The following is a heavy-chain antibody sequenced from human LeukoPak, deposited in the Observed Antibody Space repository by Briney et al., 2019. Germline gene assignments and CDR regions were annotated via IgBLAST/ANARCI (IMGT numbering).Heavy chain of an antibody. CDR3: ATPSLRYSGSYLYDY. D-gene: IGHD1-26*01. V-gene: IGHV1-69*05. Sequence: GSSVKVSCKASGGTFSSYAISWVRQAPGQGLEWMGGIIPIFGTANYAQKFQGRVTITTDESTSTAYMELSSLRSEDTAVYYCATPSLRYSGSYLYDYWGQGTLGTVSA. CDR2: IIPIFGTA. CDR1: GGTFSSYA. J-gene: IGHJ4*02.